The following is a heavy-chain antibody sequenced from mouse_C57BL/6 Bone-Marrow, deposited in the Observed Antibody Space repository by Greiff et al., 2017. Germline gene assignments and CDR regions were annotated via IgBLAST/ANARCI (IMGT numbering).Heavy chain of an antibody. D-gene: IGHD1-1*01. CDR3: ARSRVLLRYPLAY. J-gene: IGHJ2*01. V-gene: IGHV1-52*01. CDR1: GYTFTSYW. CDR2: IDPSDSET. Sequence: QVQLQQPGAELVRPGSSVKLSCKASGYTFTSYWMHWVKQRPIQGLEWIGNIDPSDSETNYNQKFKDKATLTVDKSSSTAYMQLSSLTSEDSAVYYCARSRVLLRYPLAYWGQGTTLSVSS.